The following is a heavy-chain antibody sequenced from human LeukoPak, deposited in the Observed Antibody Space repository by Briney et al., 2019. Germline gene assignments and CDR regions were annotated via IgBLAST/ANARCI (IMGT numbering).Heavy chain of an antibody. V-gene: IGHV1-8*01. D-gene: IGHD2-15*01. CDR2: MNPNSGNT. J-gene: IGHJ4*02. CDR1: GYTFTSYD. CDR3: ARGDCSGGSCYDFDY. Sequence: ASVKVSCKASGYTFTSYDINWVRQATGQGLEWMGWMNPNSGNTGYAQKFQGRATMTRNTSISTAYMELSSLRSEETAVYYCARGDCSGGSCYDFDYWGQGTLVTVSS.